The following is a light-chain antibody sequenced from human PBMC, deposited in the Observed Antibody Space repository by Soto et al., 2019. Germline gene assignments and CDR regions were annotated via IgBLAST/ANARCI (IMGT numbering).Light chain of an antibody. CDR3: QQYNNWSAIT. J-gene: IGKJ5*01. CDR2: DTS. CDR1: QSVSIK. Sequence: IVTTQSAASQYVSPGERATLSCRASQSVSIKLAWYQQKPGQAPRLLIYDTSTRATGIPARFSGSGSGTEFTLTISSLQSEEFAVYCCQQYNNWSAITFGPGTRLEIK. V-gene: IGKV3-15*01.